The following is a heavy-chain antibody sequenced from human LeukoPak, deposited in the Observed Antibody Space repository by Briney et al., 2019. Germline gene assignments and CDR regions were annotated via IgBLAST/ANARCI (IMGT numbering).Heavy chain of an antibody. D-gene: IGHD5-18*01. CDR3: GKTTAGYSSGQKPAWPVDY. Sequence: PGGSLRLSCAASGFTFGSFAMYWVRQAPGKGLDWIAGIFGSGGGPHYADSVKGRFTISRDNSKNTVYLQINSLRAEDTAVYYCGKTTAGYSSGQKPAWPVDYWGQGTLVTVSS. V-gene: IGHV3-23*01. J-gene: IGHJ4*02. CDR2: IFGSGGGP. CDR1: GFTFGSFA.